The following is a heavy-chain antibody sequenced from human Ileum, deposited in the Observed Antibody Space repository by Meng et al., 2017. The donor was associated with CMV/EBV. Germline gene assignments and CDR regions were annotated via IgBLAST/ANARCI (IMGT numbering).Heavy chain of an antibody. Sequence: CAASGFTFSSYWIHWVRQAPGKGLVWVSVIYTDDFKTYYADSVKGRFTISRDRSKNTLYLQMNGLRAEDTAMYYCVKDDNDYMGEIGSWGQGTLVTVSS. V-gene: IGHV3-23*03. CDR3: VKDDNDYMGEIGS. CDR2: IYTDDFKT. J-gene: IGHJ5*02. CDR1: GFTFSSYW. D-gene: IGHD3-16*01.